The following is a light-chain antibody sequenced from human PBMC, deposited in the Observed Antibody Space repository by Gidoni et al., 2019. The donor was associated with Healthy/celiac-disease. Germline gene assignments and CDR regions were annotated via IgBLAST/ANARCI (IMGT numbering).Light chain of an antibody. J-gene: IGKJ3*01. Sequence: EIVMTQSPATLSVSPGERATLACRASQRVSSNLAWYQQKPGQAPRLLIYGASTRATGIPARFSGSGSGTEFTLTISSLQSEDFAVYYCQQYNNWPPGAGTFXPXTKVDIK. V-gene: IGKV3-15*01. CDR2: GAS. CDR1: QRVSSN. CDR3: QQYNNWPPGAGT.